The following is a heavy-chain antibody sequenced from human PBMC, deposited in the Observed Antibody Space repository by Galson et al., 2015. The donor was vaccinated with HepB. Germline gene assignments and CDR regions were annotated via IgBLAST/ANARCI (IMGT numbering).Heavy chain of an antibody. CDR2: ISGSGDST. D-gene: IGHD4-11*01. J-gene: IGHJ4*02. Sequence: SLRLSCAVSGLTFSRNAMSWVRQAPGKGLECVSAISGSGDSTYHADSVKGRFTISRDNSKSTLFLLMNSLGAEDTAVYFCANNDSNRGFDYWGQGTLVTVSS. CDR3: ANNDSNRGFDY. V-gene: IGHV3-23*01. CDR1: GLTFSRNA.